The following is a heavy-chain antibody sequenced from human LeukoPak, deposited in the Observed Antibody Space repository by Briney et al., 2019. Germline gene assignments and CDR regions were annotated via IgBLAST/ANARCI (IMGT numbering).Heavy chain of an antibody. Sequence: SETLSHTCTVSGGSISSGSYYWSWIRQPAGKGLEWIGRIYTSGSTNYNPSLKSRVTISVDTSKNQFSLKLSSVTAADTAVYYCARGARLAAAGMFDPWGQGTLVTVSS. D-gene: IGHD6-13*01. CDR3: ARGARLAAAGMFDP. J-gene: IGHJ5*02. CDR2: IYTSGST. CDR1: GGSISSGSYY. V-gene: IGHV4-61*02.